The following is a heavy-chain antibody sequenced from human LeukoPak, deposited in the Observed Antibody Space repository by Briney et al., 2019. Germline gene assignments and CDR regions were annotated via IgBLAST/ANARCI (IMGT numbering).Heavy chain of an antibody. CDR1: GSSIRTYTH. Sequence: SETLSLTCTVSGSSIRTYTHWGWIRQPPGKGLEWIASIHHTGNTYYNPSLESRVTISIDTSKNQFSLKVSSVTAADTAFYFCVNSGSSYEAVSWGQGILVTVSS. J-gene: IGHJ5*02. CDR2: IHHTGNT. CDR3: VNSGSSYEAVS. D-gene: IGHD5-18*01. V-gene: IGHV4-38-2*02.